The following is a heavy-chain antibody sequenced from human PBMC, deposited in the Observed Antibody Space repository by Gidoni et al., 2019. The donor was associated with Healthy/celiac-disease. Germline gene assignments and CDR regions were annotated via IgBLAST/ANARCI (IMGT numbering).Heavy chain of an antibody. J-gene: IGHJ5*02. CDR2: ISYDGSNK. CDR3: AKDLQQWLVDVWFDP. Sequence: QVQLVESGGGVVQPVRSLRLSCAASGFTFRSYGMHWVRQAPGKGLEWVAVISYDGSNKYYADSVKGRFTISRDNSKNTLYLQMNSLRAEDTAVYYCAKDLQQWLVDVWFDPWGQGTLVTVSS. CDR1: GFTFRSYG. V-gene: IGHV3-30*18. D-gene: IGHD6-19*01.